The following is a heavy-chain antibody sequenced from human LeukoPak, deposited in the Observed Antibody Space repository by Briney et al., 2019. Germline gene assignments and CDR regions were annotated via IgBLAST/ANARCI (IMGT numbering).Heavy chain of an antibody. CDR3: ARGDPYIVLMVYAIFGDYYYMDV. CDR1: GGSISSSSYY. J-gene: IGHJ6*03. CDR2: IYYSGST. D-gene: IGHD2-8*01. Sequence: SETLSLTCTVSGGSISSSSYYWGWIRQPPGKGLEWIGSIYYSGSTYYNPSLKSRVTISVDTSKNQFSLKLSSVTAADTAVYYCARGDPYIVLMVYAIFGDYYYMDVWGKGTTVTVSS. V-gene: IGHV4-39*07.